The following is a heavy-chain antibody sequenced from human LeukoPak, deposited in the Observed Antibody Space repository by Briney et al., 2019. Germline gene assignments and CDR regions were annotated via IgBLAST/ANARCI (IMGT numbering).Heavy chain of an antibody. CDR1: GFTFSDYY. Sequence: PGGSLRLSCAASGFTFSDYYMSWIRQAPGKGLEWVSYISSSGSTIYYADSVKGRFTISRDNAKNSLYLQMNSLRAEDTAVYYCARDLGQYYDTSDNWFDPWGQGTLVTVSS. CDR2: ISSSGSTI. J-gene: IGHJ5*02. CDR3: ARDLGQYYDTSDNWFDP. V-gene: IGHV3-11*04. D-gene: IGHD3-22*01.